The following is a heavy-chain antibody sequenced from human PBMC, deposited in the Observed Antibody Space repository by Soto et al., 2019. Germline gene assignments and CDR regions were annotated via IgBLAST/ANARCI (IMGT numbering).Heavy chain of an antibody. CDR2: IYYSGNT. D-gene: IGHD4-17*01. CDR3: ARSLGDEYYFDY. Sequence: QVQLQESGPGLVKPSDTLSLTCAVSGYSISSSDWWGWIRQPPGKGLEWIGYIYYSGNTYYNPSLXSXVTMSVDTSKNQFSLKLSSVTAVDTAVYYCARSLGDEYYFDYWGQGTLVTVSS. J-gene: IGHJ4*02. CDR1: GYSISSSDW. V-gene: IGHV4-28*01.